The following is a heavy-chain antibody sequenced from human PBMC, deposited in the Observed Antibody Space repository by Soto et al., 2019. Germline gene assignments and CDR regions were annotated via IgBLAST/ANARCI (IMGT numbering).Heavy chain of an antibody. Sequence: LRLSCAASGFTFSSYGMHWVRQAPGKGLEWVAVISYDGSNKYYADSVKGRFTISRDNSKNTLYLQMNSLRAEDTAVYYCARDHSIGSSGYYTLFDYWGQGTLVTVSS. CDR3: ARDHSIGSSGYYTLFDY. J-gene: IGHJ4*02. D-gene: IGHD3-22*01. CDR1: GFTFSSYG. CDR2: ISYDGSNK. V-gene: IGHV3-30*03.